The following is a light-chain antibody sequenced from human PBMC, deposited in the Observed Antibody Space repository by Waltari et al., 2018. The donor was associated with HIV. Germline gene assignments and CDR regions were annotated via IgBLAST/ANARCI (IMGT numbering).Light chain of an antibody. V-gene: IGKV2-28*01. CDR1: QSLLHRNGYNY. CDR3: MQSLETPV. Sequence: DIVMTQFPLSVPVTPGEPASISCRSSQSLLHRNGYNYLDWYLQRPGQSQQLLIYLASYRPSGVPDRFSGSGSGTNFTLKISRVEAEDVGVYYCMQSLETPVFGPGTKVDIK. CDR2: LAS. J-gene: IGKJ3*01.